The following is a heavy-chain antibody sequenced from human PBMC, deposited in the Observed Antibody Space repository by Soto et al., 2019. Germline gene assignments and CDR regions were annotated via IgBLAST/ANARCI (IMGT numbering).Heavy chain of an antibody. CDR1: GGSISSGGYC. Sequence: SETLSLTCTVSGGSISSGGYCWSWIRQHPGKGLEWIGYIYYSGSTYYNPSLKSRVTISVDTSKNQFSLKLSSVTAADTAVYYCAIAVAGKFDYWGQGTLVTVSS. CDR3: AIAVAGKFDY. J-gene: IGHJ4*02. D-gene: IGHD6-19*01. V-gene: IGHV4-31*03. CDR2: IYYSGST.